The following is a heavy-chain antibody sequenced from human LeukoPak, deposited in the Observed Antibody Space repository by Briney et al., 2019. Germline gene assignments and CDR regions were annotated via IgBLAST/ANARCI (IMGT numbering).Heavy chain of an antibody. D-gene: IGHD3-10*01. CDR2: IYYSGST. V-gene: IGHV4-59*12. CDR1: GGSISSYY. Sequence: SETLSLTCTVSGGSISSYYWSWIRQPPGKGLEWIGNIYYSGSTYYNPSLKSRVTISVDTSKNQFSLKLSSVTAADTAVYYCARVRITMVRGIDYWGQGTLVTVSS. J-gene: IGHJ4*02. CDR3: ARVRITMVRGIDY.